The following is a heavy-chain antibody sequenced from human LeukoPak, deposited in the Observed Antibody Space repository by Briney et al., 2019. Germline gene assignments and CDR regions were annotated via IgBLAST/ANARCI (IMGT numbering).Heavy chain of an antibody. CDR3: ARGVVVAARRPNHYDY. V-gene: IGHV4-31*03. J-gene: IGHJ4*02. D-gene: IGHD2-15*01. Sequence: SETLSLTCTVSGGSISSSTYYWSWIRQHPGKGLEWIGYIYYSGSTYYNPSLKSRVTISVDTSKNQFSLKLSSVTAADTAVYYCARGVVVAARRPNHYDYWGQGTLVTVSS. CDR2: IYYSGST. CDR1: GGSISSSTYY.